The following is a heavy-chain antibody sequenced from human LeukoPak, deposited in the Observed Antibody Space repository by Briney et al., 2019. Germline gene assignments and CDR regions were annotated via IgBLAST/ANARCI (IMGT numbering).Heavy chain of an antibody. CDR3: ARTANDYDILTGYYNPDFDY. Sequence: MGXXNAGNGNTKYSQKFQGRVTITRDTSASTAYMELSSLRSEDTAVYYCARTANDYDILTGYYNPDFDYWGQGTLVTVSS. D-gene: IGHD3-9*01. J-gene: IGHJ4*02. V-gene: IGHV1-3*01. CDR2: XNAGNGNT.